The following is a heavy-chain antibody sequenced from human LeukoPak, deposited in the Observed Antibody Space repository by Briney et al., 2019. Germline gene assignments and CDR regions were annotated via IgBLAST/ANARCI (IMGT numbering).Heavy chain of an antibody. Sequence: GGSLRLSCAASGFTFSSYSMNWVRQAPGKGLEWVSSIISSSSYIYYADSVKGRFTISRDNAKNSLYLQMNSLRAEDTAVYYCARDSFQWLAELYYYYYYGMDVWGQGTTVTVSS. CDR1: GFTFSSYS. J-gene: IGHJ6*02. CDR2: IISSSSYI. D-gene: IGHD6-19*01. V-gene: IGHV3-21*01. CDR3: ARDSFQWLAELYYYYYYGMDV.